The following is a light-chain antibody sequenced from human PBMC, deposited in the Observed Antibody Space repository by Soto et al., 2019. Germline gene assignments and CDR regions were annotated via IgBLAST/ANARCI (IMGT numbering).Light chain of an antibody. CDR1: QSVDNY. CDR2: EAS. V-gene: IGKV3-11*01. CDR3: QQYNNRPRT. Sequence: IVLTQSRATLTLSPRERPTLSCMPSQSVDNYLDWYQQKPGQAPRLLIYEASNRATRIAASFSGSGSGTEFTLTISSLQPEDFAVYYCQQYNNRPRTLGQGTKVDIK. J-gene: IGKJ1*01.